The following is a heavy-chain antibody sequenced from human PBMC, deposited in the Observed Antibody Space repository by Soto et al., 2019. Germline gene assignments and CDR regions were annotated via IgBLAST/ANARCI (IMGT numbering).Heavy chain of an antibody. CDR2: MNPNTGNT. Sequence: GASVKVSCKASGYTFATYDFAWVRQATGQGLEWMGWMNPNTGNTGYAQAFRGRVTMTRNTSITTAYMELSSLRSEDTAVYFCARRKERSGPYYLDSWGQGTLVTVSS. CDR3: ARRKERSGPYYLDS. V-gene: IGHV1-8*01. CDR1: GYTFATYD. J-gene: IGHJ4*02. D-gene: IGHD6-25*01.